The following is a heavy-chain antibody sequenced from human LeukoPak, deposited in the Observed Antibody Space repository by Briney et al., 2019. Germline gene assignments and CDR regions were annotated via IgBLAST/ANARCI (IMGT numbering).Heavy chain of an antibody. Sequence: GESLKISCKGSGYSFTSYWIGWVRQMPGKGPEWMGIVYPGDSDTRYSPSFQGQVTISADKSISTAYLQWSSLKASDTAIYYCARCNTAWPLDYWGQGTLVTVSS. D-gene: IGHD2-21*02. J-gene: IGHJ4*02. V-gene: IGHV5-51*01. CDR1: GYSFTSYW. CDR2: VYPGDSDT. CDR3: ARCNTAWPLDY.